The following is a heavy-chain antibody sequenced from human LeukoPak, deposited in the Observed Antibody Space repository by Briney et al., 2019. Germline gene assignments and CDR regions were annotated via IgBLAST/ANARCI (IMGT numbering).Heavy chain of an antibody. CDR1: GFTVSSNY. Sequence: GSLRLSCAASGFTVSSNYMSWVRQAPGKGLEWVSVIYSGGSTYYADSVKGRFTISRDNSKNTLYLQMNSLRAEDTAVYYCARDLGGVAVYSLGAFDIWGQGTMVTVSS. V-gene: IGHV3-53*01. CDR2: IYSGGST. CDR3: ARDLGGVAVYSLGAFDI. J-gene: IGHJ3*02. D-gene: IGHD5-18*01.